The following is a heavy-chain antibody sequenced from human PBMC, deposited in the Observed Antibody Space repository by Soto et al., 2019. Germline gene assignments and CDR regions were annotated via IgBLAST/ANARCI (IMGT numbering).Heavy chain of an antibody. CDR2: IYYSGST. CDR1: GGSISSYY. J-gene: IGHJ5*02. Sequence: NPSETLSLTCTVSGGSISSYYWSWIRQPPGKGLEWIGYIYYSGSTNYNPSLKSRVTISVDTSKNQFSLKLSSVTAADTAVYYCAATGITIFGVVIDWFDPWGQGTLVTVSS. V-gene: IGHV4-59*08. CDR3: AATGITIFGVVIDWFDP. D-gene: IGHD3-3*01.